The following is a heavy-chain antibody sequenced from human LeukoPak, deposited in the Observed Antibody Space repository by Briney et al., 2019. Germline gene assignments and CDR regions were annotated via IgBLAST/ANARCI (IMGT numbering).Heavy chain of an antibody. CDR3: ARDWGELAYFDY. J-gene: IGHJ4*02. CDR1: GFTFSSYS. Sequence: PGGSLRLSCAASGFTFSSYSMNWVRQAPGKGLEWVSSISSSSSYIYYADSVKGRFTISRDNAKNSLYLQMNSLRAEDTAVYYCARDWGELAYFDYWGQGTLGTVS. V-gene: IGHV3-21*01. D-gene: IGHD1-26*01. CDR2: ISSSSSYI.